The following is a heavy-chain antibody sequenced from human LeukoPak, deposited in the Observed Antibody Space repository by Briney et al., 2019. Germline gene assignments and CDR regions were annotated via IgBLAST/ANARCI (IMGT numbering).Heavy chain of an antibody. V-gene: IGHV3-48*04. J-gene: IGHJ6*02. CDR3: ARDEMVRGLIMTYYYYYYYSMDV. CDR2: ISGNNTTI. Sequence: GGSLRLSCAASGFTFSSYSMNWVRQAPGRGLEWISYISGNNTTIYYADSVKGRFTIFRDNAKNSLYLQMNSLRAEDTAVYYCARDEMVRGLIMTYYYYYYYSMDVWGRGTTVTVSS. D-gene: IGHD3-10*01. CDR1: GFTFSSYS.